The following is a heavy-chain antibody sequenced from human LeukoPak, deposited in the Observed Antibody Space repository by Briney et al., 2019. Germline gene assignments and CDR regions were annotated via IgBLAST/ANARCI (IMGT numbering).Heavy chain of an antibody. CDR3: TTNWGISGSAWLVY. Sequence: GGSLRLSCAASGFTFSNAWMTWVRQAPGRGLECVGRIRRTIDVWTTDYAAAVKGRFTISRDDSKNTVYLQMNSLKTEDTAVYYCTTNWGISGSAWLVYWGQGTLVTVSS. CDR1: GFTFSNAW. V-gene: IGHV3-15*01. J-gene: IGHJ4*02. D-gene: IGHD6-19*01. CDR2: IRRTIDVWTT.